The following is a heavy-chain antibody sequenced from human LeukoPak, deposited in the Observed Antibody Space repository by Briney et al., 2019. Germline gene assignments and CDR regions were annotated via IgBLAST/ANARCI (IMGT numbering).Heavy chain of an antibody. CDR2: IYSGGST. V-gene: IGHV3-53*01. CDR3: AKPYSEYSYGYLDFDY. J-gene: IGHJ4*02. D-gene: IGHD5-18*01. CDR1: GFTVSSNY. Sequence: GGSLRLSCAASGFTVSSNYMSWVRQPPGKGLEWVSLIYSGGSTYYADSVKGRFTISRDNSKNTVYPQMNSLRAEDTAVYYCAKPYSEYSYGYLDFDYWGQGTLVTVSS.